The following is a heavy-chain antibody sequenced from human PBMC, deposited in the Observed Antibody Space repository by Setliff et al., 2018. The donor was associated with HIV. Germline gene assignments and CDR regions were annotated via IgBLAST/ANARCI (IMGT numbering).Heavy chain of an antibody. V-gene: IGHV4-38-2*01. Sequence: SETLSLTCAVSGYSISSGFYWGWIRQPPGKGLEWIGSIYHSGSAYYNPSLKSRLAISVDTSKNQFSLKMTSVTAADTALYYCSNWNTTIDEDAWGQGTLVTVSS. CDR1: GYSISSGFY. D-gene: IGHD5-18*01. CDR3: SNWNTTIDEDA. J-gene: IGHJ5*02. CDR2: IYHSGSA.